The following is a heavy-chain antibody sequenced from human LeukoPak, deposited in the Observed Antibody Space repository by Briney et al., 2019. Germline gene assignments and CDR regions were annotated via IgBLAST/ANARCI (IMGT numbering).Heavy chain of an antibody. CDR3: ARDANRWRFGDFGY. CDR2: ISYNGSNK. D-gene: IGHD3-10*01. Sequence: GGSLRLSCAASGFTFSSYAMSWVRQAPGKGLEWVAVISYNGSNKYYADSVKGRFTISRDNSKNTLYLQMNSLRAEDTAVYYCARDANRWRFGDFGYWGQGTLVTVSS. CDR1: GFTFSSYA. V-gene: IGHV3-30-3*01. J-gene: IGHJ4*02.